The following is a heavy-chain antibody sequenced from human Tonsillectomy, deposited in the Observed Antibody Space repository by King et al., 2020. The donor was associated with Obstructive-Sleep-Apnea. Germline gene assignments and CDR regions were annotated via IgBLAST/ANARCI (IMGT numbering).Heavy chain of an antibody. J-gene: IGHJ2*01. V-gene: IGHV3-66*01. CDR1: GFNVSSNY. CDR2: IYSGGTT. CDR3: ARAPFIWTDYDQSWYFDL. D-gene: IGHD3/OR15-3a*01. Sequence: VQLVESGGGLVQPEGSVRLSCAASGFNVSSNYMSWVRQAPGKGLEWGSVIYSGGTTYYQDSVKGRFTISRDNSKNTLHLQMNSLRAEDTALYYCARAPFIWTDYDQSWYFDLWGRGTQVTVSS.